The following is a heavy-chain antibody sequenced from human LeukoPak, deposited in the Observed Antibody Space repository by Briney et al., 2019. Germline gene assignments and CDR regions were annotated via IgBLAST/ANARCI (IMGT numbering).Heavy chain of an antibody. D-gene: IGHD2-2*01. Sequence: GGSLRLSCAASGFTVSSNYMSWVRQAPGKGLEWVSVIYSGGSTYYADSVKGRFTISRDNSKNTLYLQMNSLRAEDTAVYYCAREVRDIVVVPAATTYYYYGMDVWGQGTTVTVSS. CDR2: IYSGGST. J-gene: IGHJ6*02. CDR3: AREVRDIVVVPAATTYYYYGMDV. V-gene: IGHV3-53*01. CDR1: GFTVSSNY.